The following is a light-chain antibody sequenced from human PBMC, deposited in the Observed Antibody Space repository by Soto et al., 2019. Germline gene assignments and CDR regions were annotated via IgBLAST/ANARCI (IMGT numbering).Light chain of an antibody. CDR1: QSVRSE. CDR3: QQYSRWPPCP. J-gene: IGKJ1*01. CDR2: GAS. V-gene: IGKV3-15*01. Sequence: TWSPSSLSVSPGERVTLSWRASQSVRSELAWYQQKSGQPPRLLIYGASARATGIPARFSGSGSGTEFTLTISSLESADSAVYYCQQYSRWPPCPFGQGTKV.